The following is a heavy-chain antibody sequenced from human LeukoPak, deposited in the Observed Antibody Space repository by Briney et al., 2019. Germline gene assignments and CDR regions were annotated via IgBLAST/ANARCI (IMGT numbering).Heavy chain of an antibody. CDR1: GFTFSTYA. CDR3: AELGITMIGGV. V-gene: IGHV3-21*01. Sequence: PGGSLRLSCAASGFTFSTYAMSWVRQAPGKGLEWVSAIGGSSSYIYYADSVKGRFTISRDNAKNSLYLQMNSLRAEDTAVYYCAELGITMIGGVWGKGTTVTISS. D-gene: IGHD3-10*02. J-gene: IGHJ6*04. CDR2: IGGSSSYI.